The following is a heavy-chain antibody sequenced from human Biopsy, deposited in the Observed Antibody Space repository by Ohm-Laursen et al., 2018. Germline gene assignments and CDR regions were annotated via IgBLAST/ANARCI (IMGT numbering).Heavy chain of an antibody. D-gene: IGHD3-22*01. Sequence: SLRLSCAASGFTFSIYGMHWVRQAPGKGLEWVAVIWYDGSNKYYADSVKGRFTISRDDPKNTLYLQMNSLRAEDTAVYYCAGEGDDSSGYTPHYFDYWGQGTLVTVSS. J-gene: IGHJ4*02. V-gene: IGHV3-33*01. CDR3: AGEGDDSSGYTPHYFDY. CDR2: IWYDGSNK. CDR1: GFTFSIYG.